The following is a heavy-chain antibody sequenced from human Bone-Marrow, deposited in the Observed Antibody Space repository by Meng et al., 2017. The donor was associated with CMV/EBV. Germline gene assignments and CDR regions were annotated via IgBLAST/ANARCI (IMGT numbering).Heavy chain of an antibody. D-gene: IGHD3-10*01. J-gene: IGHJ4*02. CDR3: ARYRGYYGSGSFRLDY. V-gene: IGHV4-59*01. CDR1: GGSISSYY. Sequence: GSLRLSCTVSGGSISSYYWSWIRQPPGKGLEWIGYIYYSGSTNYNPSLKSRVTISVDTSKNQFSLKLSSVTAADTAVYYCARYRGYYGSGSFRLDYWGQGTLVTVPS. CDR2: IYYSGST.